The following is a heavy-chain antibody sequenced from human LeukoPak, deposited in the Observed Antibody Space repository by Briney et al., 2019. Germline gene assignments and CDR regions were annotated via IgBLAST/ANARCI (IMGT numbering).Heavy chain of an antibody. D-gene: IGHD5-12*01. J-gene: IGHJ4*02. CDR2: IRGSGTET. CDR1: GFTFSTYA. CDR3: AKGAATMGDC. Sequence: GGSLRLSCAASGFTFSTYAMAWVRQAPGKGLEWVSGIRGSGTETYYADSVKGRFIISRDNSKNTLYLQMNSLRGEDTAVYYCAKGAATMGDCWGQGILVTVS. V-gene: IGHV3-23*01.